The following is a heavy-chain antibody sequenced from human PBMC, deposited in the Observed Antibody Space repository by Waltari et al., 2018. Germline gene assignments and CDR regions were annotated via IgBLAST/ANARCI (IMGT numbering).Heavy chain of an antibody. CDR1: GGSFSGYY. CDR2: INHIGST. J-gene: IGHJ6*02. V-gene: IGHV4-34*01. D-gene: IGHD3-3*01. Sequence: QVQLQQWGAGLLKPSETLSLTCAVYGGSFSGYYWSWFRQPPGKGLEWIGEINHIGSTNYNPSLKSRVTISVDTSKNQFSLKLSSVTAADTAVYYCARGSTIFGVVTYYYYYGMDVWGQGTTVTVSS. CDR3: ARGSTIFGVVTYYYYYGMDV.